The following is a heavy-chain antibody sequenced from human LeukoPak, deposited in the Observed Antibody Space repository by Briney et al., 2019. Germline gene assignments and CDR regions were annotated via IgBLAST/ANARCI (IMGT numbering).Heavy chain of an antibody. CDR3: AKSGPAAGRPDAFDI. CDR2: IYYSGIT. J-gene: IGHJ3*02. Sequence: SETLSLTCTLSGGSVTTSSFYWAWIRQPPGKGLECIGTIYYSGITYYHSSLKSRVTISVDTSKNQFPLKLNSVTAADTAVYFCAKSGPAAGRPDAFDIWGQGTMVTVSS. V-gene: IGHV4-39*06. D-gene: IGHD2-2*01. CDR1: GGSVTTSSFY.